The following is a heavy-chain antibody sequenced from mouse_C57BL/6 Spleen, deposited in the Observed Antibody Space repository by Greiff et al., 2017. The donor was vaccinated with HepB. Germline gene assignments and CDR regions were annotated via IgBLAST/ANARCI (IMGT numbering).Heavy chain of an antibody. D-gene: IGHD1-1*01. CDR2: ISSGSSTI. V-gene: IGHV5-17*01. Sequence: VQRVESGGGLVKPGGSLKLSCAASGFTFSAYGMHWVRQAPEKGLEWVAYISSGSSTIYYADTVKGRFTISRDNAKNTLFLQMTSLRSEDTAMYYCASGAITRGAMDYWGQGTSVTVSS. CDR1: GFTFSAYG. CDR3: ASGAITRGAMDY. J-gene: IGHJ4*01.